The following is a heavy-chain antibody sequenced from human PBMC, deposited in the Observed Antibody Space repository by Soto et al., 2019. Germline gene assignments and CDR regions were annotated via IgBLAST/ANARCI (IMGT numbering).Heavy chain of an antibody. CDR3: TRTALLGGVDAFDI. Sequence: QVQLVESGGGVVQPGRSLRLSCAASGFTFTTYAMHWVRQAPGKGLEWVAVILSDGNKQYYADSVKGRFTISRDNSKNTLYLQMNSLRTEDTALYYCTRTALLGGVDAFDIWCQGTTVTVSS. V-gene: IGHV3-30-3*01. D-gene: IGHD3-16*01. J-gene: IGHJ3*02. CDR2: ILSDGNKQ. CDR1: GFTFTTYA.